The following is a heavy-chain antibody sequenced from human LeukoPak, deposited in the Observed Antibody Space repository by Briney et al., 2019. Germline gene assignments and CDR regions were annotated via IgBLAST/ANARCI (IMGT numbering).Heavy chain of an antibody. Sequence: SETLSLTCAVYGGSFSGYYWTWIRPPPGKGLEWIGEINHSGSTNYNPSLKSRVTISVDTSKNQFYLKLSSVTAADTAVYYCASIPLGGMDVWGQGTTVTVSS. CDR3: ASIPLGGMDV. J-gene: IGHJ6*02. V-gene: IGHV4-34*01. CDR1: GGSFSGYY. CDR2: INHSGST.